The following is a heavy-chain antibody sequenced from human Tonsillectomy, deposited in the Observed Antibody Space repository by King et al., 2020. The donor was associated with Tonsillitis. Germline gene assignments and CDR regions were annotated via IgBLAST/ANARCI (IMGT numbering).Heavy chain of an antibody. CDR3: ARQRISSTSPLGY. D-gene: IGHD2-2*01. CDR1: GGSFSGYY. Sequence: VQLQQWGAGLLKPSETLSLTCAVYGGSFSGYYWSWIRQPPGKGLEWIGEINHSGSTNYNPSLKSRVTISVETSKNQFSLKLGSVTAADTAVYYCARQRISSTSPLGYWGQGTLVTVSS. V-gene: IGHV4-34*01. J-gene: IGHJ4*02. CDR2: INHSGST.